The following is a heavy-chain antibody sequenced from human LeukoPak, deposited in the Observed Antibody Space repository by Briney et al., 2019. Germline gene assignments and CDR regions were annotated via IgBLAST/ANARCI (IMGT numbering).Heavy chain of an antibody. V-gene: IGHV3-48*03. Sequence: GGSLSLSCAASGFSFSTYEMNWVRQAPGKGLEWISYISTGGSLIYYADSVKGRFTISRDNAKNSLYLQMNSLGAEDKAVYYCARDDYYDNSGYCDYWGQGTLVTVSS. CDR3: ARDDYYDNSGYCDY. D-gene: IGHD3-22*01. CDR1: GFSFSTYE. CDR2: ISTGGSLI. J-gene: IGHJ4*02.